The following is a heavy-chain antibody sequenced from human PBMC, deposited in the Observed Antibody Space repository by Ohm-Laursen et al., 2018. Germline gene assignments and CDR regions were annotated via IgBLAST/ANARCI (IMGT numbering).Heavy chain of an antibody. V-gene: IGHV3-30*18. Sequence: SLRLSCAATEYSFSSYATHWARQDPRKVLEWEGVISYDGSDKYYADSVKGRFTISRDNSKNTLYLQMNSLRAEDTAVYYCAQAGQLVRWYSFDYWGQGTLVTVAS. CDR1: EYSFSSYA. D-gene: IGHD6-13*01. J-gene: IGHJ4*02. CDR3: AQAGQLVRWYSFDY. CDR2: ISYDGSDK.